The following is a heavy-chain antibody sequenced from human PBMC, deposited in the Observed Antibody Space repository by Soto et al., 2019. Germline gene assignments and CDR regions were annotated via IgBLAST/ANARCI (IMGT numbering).Heavy chain of an antibody. CDR2: ISGSGGST. CDR1: GFTFSSYA. V-gene: IGHV3-23*01. CDR3: AKDTPGGGGPYIVVVPAAILEWGHFDY. Sequence: PGGSLRLSCAASGFTFSSYAMSWVRQAPGKGLEWVSAISGSGGSTYYADSVKGRFTISRDNSKNTLYLQMNSLRAEDTAVYYCAKDTPGGGGPYIVVVPAAILEWGHFDYWGQGTLVTVSS. D-gene: IGHD2-2*01. J-gene: IGHJ4*02.